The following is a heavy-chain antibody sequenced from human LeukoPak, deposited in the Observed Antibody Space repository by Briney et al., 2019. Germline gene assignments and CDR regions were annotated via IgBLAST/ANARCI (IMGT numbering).Heavy chain of an antibody. V-gene: IGHV4-59*01. J-gene: IGHJ5*02. CDR2: IYYSGST. CDR1: GGSISSYY. CDR3: ARDRTDYYGSKNWFDP. Sequence: PSETLSLTCTVSGGSISSYYWSWIRQPPGKGLEWIGYIYYSGSTNYNPSLKGRVTISVDTSKNQFSLKLSSVTAADTAVYYCARDRTDYYGSKNWFDPWGQGTLVTVSS. D-gene: IGHD3-10*01.